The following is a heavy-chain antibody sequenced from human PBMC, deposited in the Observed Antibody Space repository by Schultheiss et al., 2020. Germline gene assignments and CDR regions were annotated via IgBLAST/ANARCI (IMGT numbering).Heavy chain of an antibody. D-gene: IGHD1-26*01. V-gene: IGHV3-30*04. Sequence: RGSLRLACAASGFIFSDYAVNWVRQAPDKGLEWVAGMSYDGKNKYDADSVKGRFTISRDNSKNTVFLQMNSLRSEDTAVYYCARVSLMGGGPPPSLEYWGKGTLVTVPT. J-gene: IGHJ4*02. CDR1: GFIFSDYA. CDR2: MSYDGKNK. CDR3: ARVSLMGGGPPPSLEY.